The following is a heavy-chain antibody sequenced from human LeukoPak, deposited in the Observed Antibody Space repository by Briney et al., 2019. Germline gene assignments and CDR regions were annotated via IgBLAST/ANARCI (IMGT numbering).Heavy chain of an antibody. V-gene: IGHV1-46*01. Sequence: ASVKVSCKASGYTFTSYYVHWVRQAPGQGLEWMGIINPSGGSTSYAQKFQGRVTMTRDTSTSTVYMELSSLRSEDTAVYYCARDRVSWLQEGNWFDPWGQGTLVTVSS. CDR2: INPSGGST. CDR3: ARDRVSWLQEGNWFDP. D-gene: IGHD6-13*01. CDR1: GYTFTSYY. J-gene: IGHJ5*02.